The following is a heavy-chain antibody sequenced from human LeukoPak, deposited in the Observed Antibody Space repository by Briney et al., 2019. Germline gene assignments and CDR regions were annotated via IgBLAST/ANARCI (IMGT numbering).Heavy chain of an antibody. CDR3: ARDPRYCSVTSCPDAFDI. CDR1: GFTFSSYA. D-gene: IGHD2-2*01. CDR2: ISYDGSNK. Sequence: GGSLRLSCAASGFTFSSYAMHWVRQAPGKGQEWVAVISYDGSNKYYADSVKGRFTISRDNSKNTLYLQMNSLRAEDTAVYYCARDPRYCSVTSCPDAFDIWGQGTMVTVSS. J-gene: IGHJ3*02. V-gene: IGHV3-30-3*01.